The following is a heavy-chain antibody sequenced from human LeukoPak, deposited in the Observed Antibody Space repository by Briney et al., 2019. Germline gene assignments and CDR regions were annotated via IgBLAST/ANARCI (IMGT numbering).Heavy chain of an antibody. CDR3: ARLIVGATTVFDY. Sequence: PGGSLRLSCAASGFTFSDYYMSWIRQAPGKGLELVSYISSSGSTIYYADSVKGRFTISRDNAKNSLYLQMNSLRAEDTAVYYCARLIVGATTVFDYWGQGTLVTVSS. CDR2: ISSSGSTI. V-gene: IGHV3-11*01. D-gene: IGHD1-26*01. CDR1: GFTFSDYY. J-gene: IGHJ4*02.